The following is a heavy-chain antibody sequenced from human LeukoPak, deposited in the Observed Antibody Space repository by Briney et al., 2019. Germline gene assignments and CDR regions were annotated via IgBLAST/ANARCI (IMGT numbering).Heavy chain of an antibody. J-gene: IGHJ4*02. Sequence: GKGLEWVSVIYSGGSTYYADSVKGRFTISRDNSKNTLYLQMNSLRAEDTAVYYCAGNENYWGQGTLVTVSS. CDR2: IYSGGST. CDR3: AGNENY. V-gene: IGHV3-66*01.